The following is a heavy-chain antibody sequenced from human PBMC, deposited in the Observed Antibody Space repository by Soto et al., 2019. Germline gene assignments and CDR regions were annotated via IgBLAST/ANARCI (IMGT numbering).Heavy chain of an antibody. CDR3: ARRLTDP. Sequence: SETLSLTCTVSGDSISSYYWSWIRQPPGKGLEWIGYIYYSGSTKYNPSLKSRVTMSVNMSKNQFSLKLNSVTAADTAVYYCARRLTDPWGQGTLVTVSS. CDR2: IYYSGST. J-gene: IGHJ5*02. D-gene: IGHD3-9*01. CDR1: GDSISSYY. V-gene: IGHV4-59*08.